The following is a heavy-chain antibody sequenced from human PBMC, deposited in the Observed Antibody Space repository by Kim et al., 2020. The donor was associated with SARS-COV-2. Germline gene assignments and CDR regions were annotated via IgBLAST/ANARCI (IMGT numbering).Heavy chain of an antibody. J-gene: IGHJ6*02. V-gene: IGHV3-30*02. Sequence: DSRRGRFTIARDNSKNTLYLQRNSLGAEDTAVYYCAKEQQRFYYYFGMDVWGQGTTVTVSS. D-gene: IGHD6-13*01. CDR3: AKEQQRFYYYFGMDV.